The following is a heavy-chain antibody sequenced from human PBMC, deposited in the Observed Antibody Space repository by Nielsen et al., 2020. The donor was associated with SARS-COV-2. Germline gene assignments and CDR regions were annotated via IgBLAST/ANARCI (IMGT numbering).Heavy chain of an antibody. V-gene: IGHV3-11*05. CDR1: GFTFRDYY. CDR2: ISSSSSYT. J-gene: IGHJ6*02. Sequence: GGSLRLSCAASGFTFRDYYMSWIRQAPGKGLEWVSYISSSSSYTNYADSVKGRFTISRDNAKNSLYLQMNSLRAEDTAVYYCAKDMQVVVPGGFYGMDVWGQGTTVTVSS. CDR3: AKDMQVVVPGGFYGMDV. D-gene: IGHD3-22*01.